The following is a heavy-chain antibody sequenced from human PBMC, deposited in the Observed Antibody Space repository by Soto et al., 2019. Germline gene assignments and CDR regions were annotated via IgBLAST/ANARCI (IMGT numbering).Heavy chain of an antibody. J-gene: IGHJ4*02. Sequence: PGGSMRLSCAASGFTFSSYGVHWVRQAPGKGLEWVAVISYDGSNKYYADSVKGRFTISRDNSKNTLYLQMNSLRAEDTAVYYCAKDKVPVRWYYFDYWGQGTLVTVSS. V-gene: IGHV3-30*18. D-gene: IGHD2-15*01. CDR3: AKDKVPVRWYYFDY. CDR2: ISYDGSNK. CDR1: GFTFSSYG.